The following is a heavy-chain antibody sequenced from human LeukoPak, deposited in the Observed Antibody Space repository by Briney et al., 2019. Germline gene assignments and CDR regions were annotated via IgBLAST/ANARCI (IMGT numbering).Heavy chain of an antibody. CDR3: ARRFRTSATLHHDAYDI. J-gene: IGHJ3*02. CDR1: GASNSDYF. Sequence: SETLSLTCTLSGASNSDYFWVWIPHPPGKALEGIGHIFGNVSPDNNPSLKRRGTITTDTSKNQFSLQQSSATAAGTAIYFCARRFRTSATLHHDAYDIWGQGTEVTVSS. D-gene: IGHD3-3*01. CDR2: IFGNVSP. V-gene: IGHV4-4*09.